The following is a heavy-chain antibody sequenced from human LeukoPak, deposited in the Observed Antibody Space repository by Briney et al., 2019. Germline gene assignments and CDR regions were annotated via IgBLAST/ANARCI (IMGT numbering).Heavy chain of an antibody. CDR3: ARGITGTSDNWFDP. CDR2: IYHSGST. J-gene: IGHJ5*02. Sequence: PSQTLSFTGAVSGGSISSGGYSWSWIRQPPGKGLEWIGYIYHSGSTYYNPSLKSRVTISVDRSKNQFSLKLSSVTAADTAVYYCARGITGTSDNWFDPWGQGTLVTVSS. V-gene: IGHV4-30-2*01. CDR1: GGSISSGGYS. D-gene: IGHD1-7*01.